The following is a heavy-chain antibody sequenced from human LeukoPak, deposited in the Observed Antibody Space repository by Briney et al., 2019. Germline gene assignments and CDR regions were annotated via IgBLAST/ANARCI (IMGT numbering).Heavy chain of an antibody. V-gene: IGHV1-46*01. CDR2: IKTSGGST. J-gene: IGHJ4*02. CDR1: GYIFTNYY. CDR3: ARDVFLSGSLSPIDY. D-gene: IGHD5-12*01. Sequence: ASVTVSCKAAGYIFTNYYIHWVRQAPGQGIEWMGIIKTSGGSTSSAQKFQGRLTMTRDTSTSTVYMELSSLRSEDTALYYCARDVFLSGSLSPIDYWGQGTLVTVSS.